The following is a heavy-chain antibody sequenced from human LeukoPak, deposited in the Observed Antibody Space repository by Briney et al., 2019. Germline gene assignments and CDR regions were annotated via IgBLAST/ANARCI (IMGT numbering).Heavy chain of an antibody. Sequence: ASVKVSCKASGYTFTSYGISWVRQAPGQGLEWMGWISAYNGNTNYAQKLQGRVTMTPDTSTSTAYMELRSLRSDDTAVYYCAREVSIAVAGTLDYWGQGTLVTVSS. CDR1: GYTFTSYG. CDR3: AREVSIAVAGTLDY. CDR2: ISAYNGNT. J-gene: IGHJ4*02. V-gene: IGHV1-18*01. D-gene: IGHD6-19*01.